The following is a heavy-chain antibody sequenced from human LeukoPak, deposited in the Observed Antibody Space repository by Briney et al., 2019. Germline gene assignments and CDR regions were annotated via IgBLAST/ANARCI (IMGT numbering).Heavy chain of an antibody. CDR1: GYTFTSYA. J-gene: IGHJ4*02. V-gene: IGHV3-30*04. CDR3: ASGGNNWNYQFHFDY. D-gene: IGHD1-7*01. CDR2: ISYDGSNK. Sequence: SCKASGYTFTSYAMHWVRQAPGKGLEWVAIISYDGSNKYYADSAKGRFTISRDNSKNTLWLQMNSLKTEDTAVYYCASGGNNWNYQFHFDYWGQGTLVTVSP.